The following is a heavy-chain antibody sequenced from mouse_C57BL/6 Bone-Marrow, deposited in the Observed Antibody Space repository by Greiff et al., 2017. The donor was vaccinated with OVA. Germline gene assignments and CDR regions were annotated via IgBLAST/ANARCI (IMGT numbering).Heavy chain of an antibody. J-gene: IGHJ4*01. CDR1: GFSFNTYA. Sequence: EVQVVESGGGLVQPKGSLKLSCAASGFSFNTYAMNWVRQAPGKGLEWVARIRSKSNNYATYYADSVKDRFTISRDDSESMLYLQMNNLKTEDTAMYYCVRHGPKDAMDYWGQGTSVTVSS. CDR3: VRHGPKDAMDY. CDR2: IRSKSNNYAT. V-gene: IGHV10-1*01.